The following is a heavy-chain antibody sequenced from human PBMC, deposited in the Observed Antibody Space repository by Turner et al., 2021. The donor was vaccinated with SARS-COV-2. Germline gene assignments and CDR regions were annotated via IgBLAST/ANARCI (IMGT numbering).Heavy chain of an antibody. CDR3: ARAEEHSREWLVPKIPFDI. CDR2: ISSRSSFR. J-gene: IGHJ3*02. Sequence: EVQLVESGGGLVKPGGSLRLSCAASGFTFSSYSMNWVRQAPGKGLEWGASISSRSSFRYYPDSVKGRFTISRDNAKNSLYLQMNSLRAEDTAVYYCARAEEHSREWLVPKIPFDIWGQGTMVTVSS. V-gene: IGHV3-21*01. CDR1: GFTFSSYS. D-gene: IGHD6-19*01.